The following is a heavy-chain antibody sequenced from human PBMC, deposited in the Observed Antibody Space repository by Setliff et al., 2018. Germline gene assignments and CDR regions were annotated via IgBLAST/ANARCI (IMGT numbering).Heavy chain of an antibody. V-gene: IGHV3-23*01. D-gene: IGHD4-17*01. Sequence: GGSLRLSCAASGFTFSTYAMSWVRQAPGKGLAWVSAINYSGGSTYYADSVKGRFIVSRDNSKNTLYLQMNSLTAEDTAIYYCARRMTTVYYMDVWGKGTTVTVS. CDR1: GFTFSTYA. CDR2: INYSGGST. J-gene: IGHJ6*03. CDR3: ARRMTTVYYMDV.